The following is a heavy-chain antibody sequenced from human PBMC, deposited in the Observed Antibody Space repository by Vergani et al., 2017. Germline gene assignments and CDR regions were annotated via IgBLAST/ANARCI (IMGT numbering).Heavy chain of an antibody. CDR3: ARGRIAVTKKGRNNWFDP. V-gene: IGHV1-8*01. CDR2: MNPNSGNT. Sequence: QVQLVQSGAEVKKPGASVKVSCKASGYTFTSYDINWVRQATGHGLEWMGWMNPNSGNTGYAQKLQGRVTMTRNTSISTAYMELSSLRSEDTAVYYCARGRIAVTKKGRNNWFDPWGQGTLVTVSS. J-gene: IGHJ5*02. D-gene: IGHD6-19*01. CDR1: GYTFTSYD.